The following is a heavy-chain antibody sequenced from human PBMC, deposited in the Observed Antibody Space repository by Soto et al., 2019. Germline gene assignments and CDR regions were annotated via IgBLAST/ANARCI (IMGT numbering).Heavy chain of an antibody. D-gene: IGHD2-2*01. CDR1: GGSISSGGYY. J-gene: IGHJ5*02. CDR3: ARSVRVVVAYWFDP. Sequence: SSETLSLTCTVSGGSISSGGYYWSWIRQHPGKGLEWIGYIYYSGSTYYNPSLKSRVTISVDTSKNQFSLKLSSVTAADTAVYYCARSVRVVVAYWFDPWGQGTLVTVSS. CDR2: IYYSGST. V-gene: IGHV4-31*03.